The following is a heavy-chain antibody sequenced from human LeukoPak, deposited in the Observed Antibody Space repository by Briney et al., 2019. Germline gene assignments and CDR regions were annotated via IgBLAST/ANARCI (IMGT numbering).Heavy chain of an antibody. CDR1: GYGFTFCS. J-gene: IGHJ4*02. CDR2: SSICNGNT. Sequence: AAAGTLRCTCSGYGFTFCSYSWVRVGHAPGIGRVGVSSICNGNTNYAQNPQGRVTTTTDTSASTAYMELRSMRSDDTAVYYYARDARIRLGELSFLPQFDYWGQGTLVTVSS. D-gene: IGHD3-16*02. V-gene: IGHV1-18*01. CDR3: ARDARIRLGELSFLPQFDY.